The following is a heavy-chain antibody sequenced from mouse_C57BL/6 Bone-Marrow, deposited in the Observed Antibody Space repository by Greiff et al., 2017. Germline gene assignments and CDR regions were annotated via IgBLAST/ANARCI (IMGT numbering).Heavy chain of an antibody. D-gene: IGHD2-4*01. CDR1: GYTFTSYT. CDR2: INPSSGYT. J-gene: IGHJ2*01. Sequence: QVQLQQSGAELARPGASVKMSCKASGYTFTSYTMHWVKQRPGQGLEWIGYINPSSGYTKYNQKFKDKATLTADKSASTAYMQLSSLTSEDSAVYYCARSKDYDRRYFDYWGQGTTLTVSS. CDR3: ARSKDYDRRYFDY. V-gene: IGHV1-4*01.